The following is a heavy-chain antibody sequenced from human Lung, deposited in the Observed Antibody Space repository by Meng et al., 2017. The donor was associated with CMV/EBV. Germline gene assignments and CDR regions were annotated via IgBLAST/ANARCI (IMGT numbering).Heavy chain of an antibody. CDR2: IPHRGSS. CDR3: LRRSGGSV. Sequence: QLRESGPALLKPSETLSLTCAVSGDSITNNNWWAWVRQPPGKGLEWIGEIPHRGSSAYNPSLKSRVSMSIDKSKNQFSLKLTSVTAADTAVYHCLRRSGGSVWGQGTLVTVSS. CDR1: GDSITNNNW. J-gene: IGHJ1*01. V-gene: IGHV4-4*02. D-gene: IGHD3-10*01.